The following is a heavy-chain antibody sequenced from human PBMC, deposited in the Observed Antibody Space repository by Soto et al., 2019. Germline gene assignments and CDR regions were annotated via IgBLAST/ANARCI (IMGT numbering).Heavy chain of an antibody. CDR3: ARAAPITFGGVIVIYHGAFDI. CDR2: INAGNGNT. Sequence: ASVKVSCKASGYTFTSYAMHWVRQAPGQRLEWMGWINAGNGNTKYSQKFQGRVTITRDTSASTAYMELSSLRSEDTAVYYCARAAPITFGGVIVIYHGAFDIWGQGTMVPVSS. CDR1: GYTFTSYA. D-gene: IGHD3-16*02. V-gene: IGHV1-3*01. J-gene: IGHJ3*02.